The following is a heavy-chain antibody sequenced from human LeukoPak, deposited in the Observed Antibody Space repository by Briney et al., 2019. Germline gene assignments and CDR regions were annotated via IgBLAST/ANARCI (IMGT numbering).Heavy chain of an antibody. J-gene: IGHJ4*02. D-gene: IGHD3-9*01. CDR3: ARGGPKGLRYFDWLLYN. V-gene: IGHV4-61*08. Sequence: PSQTLSLTCTVSGGSISSGDYYWSWIRQPPGKGLEWIGYIYYSGSTNYNPSLKSRVTISVDTSKNQFSLKLSSVTAADTAVYYCARGGPKGLRYFDWLLYNWGQGTLVTVSS. CDR1: GGSISSGDYY. CDR2: IYYSGST.